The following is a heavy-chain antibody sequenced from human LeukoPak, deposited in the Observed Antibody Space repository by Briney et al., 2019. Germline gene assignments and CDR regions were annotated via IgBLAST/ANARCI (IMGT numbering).Heavy chain of an antibody. CDR3: ASLMTAVTIPDY. D-gene: IGHD4-17*01. CDR1: GFSVSNNY. V-gene: IGHV3-21*01. J-gene: IGHJ4*01. Sequence: GGSLRLSCAASGFSVSNNYMSWDRQAPGKGLEWVSSITSSGSDIYYADSVKGRFTISRDNAKNSLYLQMNSLRAEDTAVYNCASLMTAVTIPDYWGQGTLVTVPS. CDR2: ITSSGSDI.